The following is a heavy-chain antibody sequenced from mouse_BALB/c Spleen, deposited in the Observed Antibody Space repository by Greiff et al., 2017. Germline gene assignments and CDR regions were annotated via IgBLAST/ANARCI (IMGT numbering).Heavy chain of an antibody. V-gene: IGHV5-17*02. CDR1: GFTFSSFG. J-gene: IGHJ4*01. Sequence: EVQLVESGGGLVQPGGSRKLSCAASGFTFSSFGMHWVRQAPEKGLEWVAYISSGSSTIYYADTVKGRFTISRDNPKNTLFLQMTSLRSEDTAMYYCARDYGSSYVASAMDYWGQGTSVTVSS. D-gene: IGHD1-1*01. CDR3: ARDYGSSYVASAMDY. CDR2: ISSGSSTI.